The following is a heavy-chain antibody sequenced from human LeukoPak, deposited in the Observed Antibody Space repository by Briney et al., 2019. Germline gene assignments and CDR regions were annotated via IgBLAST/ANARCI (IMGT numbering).Heavy chain of an antibody. CDR3: ARGRYYDSSGYYTY. Sequence: ASVKVSCKASGYTFTSYAMHWVRQAPGQRLEWMGWFNAGNGNTKYSQKFQGRVTITRDTSASTAYMELSSLRSEDTAVYYCARGRYYDSSGYYTYWGQGTLVTVSS. D-gene: IGHD3-22*01. CDR2: FNAGNGNT. V-gene: IGHV1-3*01. J-gene: IGHJ4*02. CDR1: GYTFTSYA.